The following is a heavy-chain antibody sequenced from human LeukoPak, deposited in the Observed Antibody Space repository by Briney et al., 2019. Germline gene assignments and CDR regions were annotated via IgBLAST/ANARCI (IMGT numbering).Heavy chain of an antibody. J-gene: IGHJ4*02. V-gene: IGHV3-30*02. CDR1: GFLFSSFG. Sequence: PGGSLRLSCAASGFLFSSFGMHWVRQAPGKGLEWVAFIHHDGITKFYGDSVRGRYTISRDNSRNTLYVQMDSLRNDDTAVYYCSKEAVVAPDLDVWGQGVLVRVSA. CDR3: SKEAVVAPDLDV. D-gene: IGHD5-12*01. CDR2: IHHDGITK.